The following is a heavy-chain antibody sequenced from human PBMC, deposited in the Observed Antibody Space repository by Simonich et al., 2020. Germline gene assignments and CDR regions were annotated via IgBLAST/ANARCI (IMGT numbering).Heavy chain of an antibody. CDR1: GFTFSSYA. J-gene: IGHJ3*02. V-gene: IGHV3-23*01. CDR3: AKDLGERITMIVVVIDAFDI. CDR2: ISCSGGST. Sequence: GGGLVQPGGSLRLSCAASGFTFSSYAMSWVRQAPGKGLEWVSAISCSGGSTYYADSVKGRFTISRDNAKNTLYLQMNSLRAEDTAVYYCAKDLGERITMIVVVIDAFDIWGQGTMVTVSS. D-gene: IGHD3-22*01.